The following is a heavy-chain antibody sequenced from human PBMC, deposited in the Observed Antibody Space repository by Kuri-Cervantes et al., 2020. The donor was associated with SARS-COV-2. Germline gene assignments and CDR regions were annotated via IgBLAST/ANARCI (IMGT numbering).Heavy chain of an antibody. CDR3: AKDLISASYFGSGSPDY. Sequence: GGSLRLSCAASRFTFRNYALNWVRQAPGRGLEWVSIIDDSGVNTYYADSVKGRFTISRDNSASTMFLQMNSLRAEDTALYFCAKDLISASYFGSGSPDYWGQGTLVTVSS. CDR2: IDDSGVNT. J-gene: IGHJ4*02. D-gene: IGHD3-10*01. CDR1: RFTFRNYA. V-gene: IGHV3-23*01.